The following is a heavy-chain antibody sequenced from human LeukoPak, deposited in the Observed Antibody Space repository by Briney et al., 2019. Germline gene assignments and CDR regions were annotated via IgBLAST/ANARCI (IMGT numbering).Heavy chain of an antibody. J-gene: IGHJ4*02. CDR1: GFXFSNYA. CDR2: ISGSGGST. CDR3: AKGSGSYRFDY. Sequence: PGGSLRLSCAASGFXFSNYAMSWVRQAPGKGLEWVSGISGSGGSTYYADSVKGRFTISRDNSKNTLFLQMNSLRAEDTAVYYCAKGSGSYRFDYWGQGTLVTVSS. V-gene: IGHV3-23*01. D-gene: IGHD1-26*01.